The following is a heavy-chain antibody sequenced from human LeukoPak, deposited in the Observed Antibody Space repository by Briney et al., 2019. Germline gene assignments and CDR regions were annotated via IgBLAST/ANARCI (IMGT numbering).Heavy chain of an antibody. J-gene: IGHJ6*03. D-gene: IGHD3-16*01. CDR1: GYTFTNYG. CDR2: INPNSGGT. Sequence: ASVKVSCKASGYTFTNYGISWVRQAPGQGLEWMGWINPNSGGTNYAQKFQGRVTMTRDTSISTAYMELSRLRSDDTAVYYCARVDYGDMDVWGKGTTVTISS. CDR3: ARVDYGDMDV. V-gene: IGHV1-2*02.